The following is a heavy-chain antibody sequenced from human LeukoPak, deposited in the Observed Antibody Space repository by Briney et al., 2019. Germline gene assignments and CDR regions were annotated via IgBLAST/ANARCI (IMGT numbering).Heavy chain of an antibody. V-gene: IGHV3-30-3*01. CDR2: ISYDGSNK. CDR3: ARDPRTTVSGYYHYYMDV. Sequence: GGSLRLSCAASGFTFSSYAMHWVRQAPGKGLEWVAVISYDGSNKYYADSVKGRFTISRDNSKNTLYLQMNSLRAEDTAVYYCARDPRTTVSGYYHYYMDVWGKGTTVTVSS. CDR1: GFTFSSYA. D-gene: IGHD4-17*01. J-gene: IGHJ6*03.